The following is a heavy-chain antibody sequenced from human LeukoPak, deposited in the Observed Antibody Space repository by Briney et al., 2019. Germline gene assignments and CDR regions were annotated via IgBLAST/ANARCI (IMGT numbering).Heavy chain of an antibody. CDR3: AKRDYGSGSYPFDY. J-gene: IGHJ4*02. CDR1: GXTXXXXX. Sequence: GXTXXXXXMSXVRQAPGXXLEWVSAISGSGGSTYYADSVKGRFTISRDNSKNTLYLQMNSLRAEDTAVYYCAKRDYGSGSYPFDYWGQGTLVTVSS. V-gene: IGHV3-23*01. CDR2: ISGSGGST. D-gene: IGHD3-10*01.